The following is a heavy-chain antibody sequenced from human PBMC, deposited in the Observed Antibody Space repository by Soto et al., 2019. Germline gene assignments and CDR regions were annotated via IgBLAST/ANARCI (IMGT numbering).Heavy chain of an antibody. CDR2: ISSSGSTI. CDR1: GFTFSSYE. Sequence: EVQLVESGGGLVQPGGSLRLSCAASGFTFSSYEMNWVRQAPGKGLEGVSYISSSGSTIYYADSVKGRFTISRDNAKNSLYLQMNSLRAEDTAVYYCARGRRIVGATPPLDYWGQGTLVTVSS. V-gene: IGHV3-48*03. CDR3: ARGRRIVGATPPLDY. D-gene: IGHD1-26*01. J-gene: IGHJ4*02.